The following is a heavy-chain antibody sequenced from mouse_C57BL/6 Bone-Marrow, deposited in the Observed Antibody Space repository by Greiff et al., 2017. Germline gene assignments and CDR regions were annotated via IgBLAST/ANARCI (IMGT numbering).Heavy chain of an antibody. J-gene: IGHJ3*01. Sequence: VQLQQSGPELVKPGASVKISCKASGYTFTEYYMNWVKQSHGKSLEWIGDINPNNGGTSYNQKFKGKATWTVDKSSSTAYMELRSLTSEDSAVYYCARGEKAYWGQGTLVTGSA. CDR3: ARGEKAY. CDR2: INPNNGGT. V-gene: IGHV1-26*01. CDR1: GYTFTEYY.